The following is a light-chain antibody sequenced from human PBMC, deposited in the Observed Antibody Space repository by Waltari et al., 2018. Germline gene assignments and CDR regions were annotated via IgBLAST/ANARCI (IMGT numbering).Light chain of an antibody. J-gene: IGKJ1*01. CDR1: QSISRY. V-gene: IGKV3-20*01. Sequence: VLTPSQGTLYLSPGARASLFCRASQSISRYLVWYQQRPGQAPRLLIYGASIRAAGIPDRFSGSGSGTDFTLSISRLEPEDFAVYYCQNHERLPATFGQGTRVEIK. CDR2: GAS. CDR3: QNHERLPAT.